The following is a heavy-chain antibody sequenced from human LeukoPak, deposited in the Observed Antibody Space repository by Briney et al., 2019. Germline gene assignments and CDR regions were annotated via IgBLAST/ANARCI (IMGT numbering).Heavy chain of an antibody. J-gene: IGHJ4*02. V-gene: IGHV4-30-2*01. D-gene: IGHD6-6*01. Sequence: SETLSLTCTVSGGSISSSSYYWGWIRQPPGKGLEWIGYIYHSGSTYYNPSLKSRVTISVDRSKNQFSLKLSSVTAADTAVYYCARDGYSSSSAVDYWGQGTLVTVSS. CDR1: GGSISSSSYY. CDR3: ARDGYSSSSAVDY. CDR2: IYHSGST.